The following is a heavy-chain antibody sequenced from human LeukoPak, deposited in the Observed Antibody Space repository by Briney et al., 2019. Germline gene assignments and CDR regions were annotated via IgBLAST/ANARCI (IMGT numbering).Heavy chain of an antibody. V-gene: IGHV3-30*04. D-gene: IGHD3-16*01. CDR2: ISTDGSYK. CDR3: ARSLIPGRWYFDL. CDR1: GFTFSSFP. J-gene: IGHJ2*01. Sequence: GGSLRLSCAVSGFTFSSFPFHWVRQAPGKGLEWVAAISTDGSYKYHGDSVKGRFTISRYNPMNTLYLQMNGLRPDDTAVYYCARSLIPGRWYFDLWGRGTLVTVSS.